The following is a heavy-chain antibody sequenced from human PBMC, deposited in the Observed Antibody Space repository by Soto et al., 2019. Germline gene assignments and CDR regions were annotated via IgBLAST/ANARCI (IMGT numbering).Heavy chain of an antibody. J-gene: IGHJ4*02. CDR2: IKDDGSEI. V-gene: IGHV3-7*01. Sequence: PWGSLRLSCAVSGFNVMSYWMSWVRQAPGKGLEWVASIKDDGSEIYYLQSVRGRFTISRDSAGNALHLAMNYMSAEDTGVYFCARDIGFDYVNWGQGTLVTVSS. CDR1: GFNVMSYW. D-gene: IGHD5-12*01. CDR3: ARDIGFDYVN.